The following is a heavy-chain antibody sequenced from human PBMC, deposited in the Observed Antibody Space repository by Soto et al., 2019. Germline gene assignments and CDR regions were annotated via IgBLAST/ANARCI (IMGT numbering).Heavy chain of an antibody. Sequence: PSETLSLTCTVSGGSISSYYWSWIRQPPGKGLEWIGYIYYSGSTNYNPSLKSRVTISVDTSKNQFSLELSSLRSEDTAVYYCASMGAAAGPAGFDYWGQGTLVTVSS. CDR2: IYYSGST. D-gene: IGHD6-13*01. CDR3: ASMGAAAGPAGFDY. CDR1: GGSISSYY. J-gene: IGHJ4*02. V-gene: IGHV4-59*01.